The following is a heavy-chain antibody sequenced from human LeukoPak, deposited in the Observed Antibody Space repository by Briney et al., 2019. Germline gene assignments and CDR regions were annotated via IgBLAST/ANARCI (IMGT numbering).Heavy chain of an antibody. CDR3: ARDGSGSYGYFDL. Sequence: SETLSLTCAVSGGSISSSYWWSWVRQPPGKGLEWIGEIYHSGSTNYKSSLKSRVTISVDKSKNQFSLKLSSVTAADTAVYYCARDGSGSYGYFDLWGRGTLVTVSS. CDR2: IYHSGST. J-gene: IGHJ2*01. CDR1: GGSISSSYW. D-gene: IGHD1-26*01. V-gene: IGHV4-4*02.